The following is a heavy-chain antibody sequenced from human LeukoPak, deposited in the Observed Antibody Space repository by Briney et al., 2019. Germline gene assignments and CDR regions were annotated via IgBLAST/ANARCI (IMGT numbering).Heavy chain of an antibody. J-gene: IGHJ4*02. Sequence: GGSLRLSCAASGFTFSSYAMHGVREAPGKGLEGVAVISYDGSSKYYADSVKGRFTISRDNSKNTLYLQMNSLRAEDTAVYYCARSRYSYGPSDFDYWGQGTLVTVSS. CDR3: ARSRYSYGPSDFDY. CDR2: ISYDGSSK. D-gene: IGHD5-18*01. CDR1: GFTFSSYA. V-gene: IGHV3-30*04.